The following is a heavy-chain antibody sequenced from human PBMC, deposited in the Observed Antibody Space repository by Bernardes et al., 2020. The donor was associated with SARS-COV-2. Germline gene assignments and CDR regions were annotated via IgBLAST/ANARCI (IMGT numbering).Heavy chain of an antibody. CDR3: ATGFGYYGSGSPLY. Sequence: SVKVSCKASEFTGSSSAVQWVRQARGQRYEWIGWIVVGGDETIYAQKFQGRVTMTEDTSTDTAYMELSSLRSEDTAVYYCATGFGYYGSGSPLYWSQGTLVTVSS. V-gene: IGHV1-58*01. J-gene: IGHJ4*02. D-gene: IGHD3-10*01. CDR2: IVVGGDET. CDR1: EFTGSSSA.